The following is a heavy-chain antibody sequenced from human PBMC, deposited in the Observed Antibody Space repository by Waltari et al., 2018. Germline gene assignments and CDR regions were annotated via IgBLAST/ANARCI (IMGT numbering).Heavy chain of an antibody. CDR1: GFTFRTFG. D-gene: IGHD2-2*02. CDR2: ISYDGSEK. J-gene: IGHJ1*01. CDR3: AKDGVDYKRTNCFTVYFQH. V-gene: IGHV3-30*18. Sequence: QVQLVESGVGAVLPGGSLRLSCAASGFTFRTFGMPWVRQAPGKGLEWVAVISYDGSEKYYADSVRGRFTISRDNSKNTLFLQMDSLRGEDTAVYYCAKDGVDYKRTNCFTVYFQHWGLGTLVTVSP.